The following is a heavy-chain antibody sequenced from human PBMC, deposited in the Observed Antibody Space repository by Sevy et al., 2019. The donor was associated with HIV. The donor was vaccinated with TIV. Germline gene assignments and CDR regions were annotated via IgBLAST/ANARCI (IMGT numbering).Heavy chain of an antibody. V-gene: IGHV4-59*13. CDR2: IYYSGST. CDR1: GGSISSYY. CDR3: ARGLRFLGAFDY. J-gene: IGHJ4*02. Sequence: SETLSLTCTVSGGSISSYYWSWIRQPPGKGLGWIGYIYYSGSTNYNPSLKSRVTISVDPSKNQFSLKLSSVTAADTAVYYCARGLRFLGAFDYWGQGTLVTVSS. D-gene: IGHD3-3*01.